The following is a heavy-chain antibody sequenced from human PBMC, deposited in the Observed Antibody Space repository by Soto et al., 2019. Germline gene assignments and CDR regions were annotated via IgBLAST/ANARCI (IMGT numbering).Heavy chain of an antibody. CDR3: ARDQRYHYDNRGSEY. D-gene: IGHD3-22*01. CDR1: VCTFSSYW. Sequence: XGSLRLSCASSVCTFSSYWMHCVRQSPGKGLVWVSRINSDGSSTSYADSVKGRFTISRDNAKNTLYLQMNSLRAEDTAVYYCARDQRYHYDNRGSEYWGHAALVIVS. V-gene: IGHV3-74*01. CDR2: INSDGSST. J-gene: IGHJ4*01.